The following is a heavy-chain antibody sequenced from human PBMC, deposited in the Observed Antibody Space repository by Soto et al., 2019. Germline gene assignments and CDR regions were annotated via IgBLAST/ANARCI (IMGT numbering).Heavy chain of an antibody. J-gene: IGHJ4*02. D-gene: IGHD6-13*01. CDR2: FDPEDGET. CDR1: GYTLTELS. Sequence: ASVKVSFKVSGYTLTELSMHWVRQAPGKGLEWMGGFDPEDGETIYAQKFQGRVTMTEDTSTDTAYMELSSLRSEDTAVYYCATPTRVGYSSSWYRWVFDYWGQGTLVTVSS. CDR3: ATPTRVGYSSSWYRWVFDY. V-gene: IGHV1-24*01.